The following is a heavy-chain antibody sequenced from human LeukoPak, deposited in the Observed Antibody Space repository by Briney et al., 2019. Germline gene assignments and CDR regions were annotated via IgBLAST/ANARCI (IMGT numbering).Heavy chain of an antibody. CDR3: ARDLLNAAAAHFDY. CDR1: GFSFYTYE. V-gene: IGHV3-48*03. CDR2: ISISGSST. Sequence: GGSLRLSCAASGFSFYTYEMNWVRQAPGKGLEWVSYISISGSSTYYADSVKGRFTVSRDNAKNSLYLQMNSLRVDDTAVYYCARDLLNAAAAHFDYWGQGTLVTVSS. J-gene: IGHJ4*02. D-gene: IGHD6-13*01.